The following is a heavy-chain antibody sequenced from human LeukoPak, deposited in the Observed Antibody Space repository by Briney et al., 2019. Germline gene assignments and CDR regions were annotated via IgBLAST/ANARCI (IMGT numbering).Heavy chain of an antibody. CDR2: MNPNSGNT. J-gene: IGHJ4*02. CDR3: ARGLPSGYDSSGPTLDY. CDR1: GYTFSSYG. V-gene: IGHV1-8*03. Sequence: ASVKVSCKASGYTFSSYGIHWVRQATGQGLEWMGWMNPNSGNTGYAQKFQGRVTITRNTSISTAYMELSSLRSEDTAVYYCARGLPSGYDSSGPTLDYWGQGTLVTVSS. D-gene: IGHD3-22*01.